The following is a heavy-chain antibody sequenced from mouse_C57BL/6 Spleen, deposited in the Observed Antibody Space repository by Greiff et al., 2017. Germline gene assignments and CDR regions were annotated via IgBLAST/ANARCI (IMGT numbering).Heavy chain of an antibody. CDR2: ISNGGGST. J-gene: IGHJ1*03. Sequence: EVKLMESGGGLVQPGGSLKLSCAASGFTFSDYYMYWVRQTPEKRLEWVAYISNGGGSTYYPDTVKGRFTISRDNAKNTLYLQMSRLKSEDTAMYYCARRHYYWYFDVWGTGTTVTVSS. CDR3: ARRHYYWYFDV. V-gene: IGHV5-12*01. CDR1: GFTFSDYY. D-gene: IGHD1-2*01.